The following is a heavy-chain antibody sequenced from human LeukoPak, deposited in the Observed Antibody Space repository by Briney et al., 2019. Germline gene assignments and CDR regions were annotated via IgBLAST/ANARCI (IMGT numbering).Heavy chain of an antibody. Sequence: SETLSLTCTVSGYSISSGYYWGWILQPPGKGLEWIGSIYHSGSTYYNPSLKSRVTISVDTSKNQFSLKLSSVTAADTAVYYCAITRYSGSYYPNWFDPWGQGTLVAVSS. D-gene: IGHD1-26*01. J-gene: IGHJ5*02. V-gene: IGHV4-38-2*02. CDR2: IYHSGST. CDR3: AITRYSGSYYPNWFDP. CDR1: GYSISSGYY.